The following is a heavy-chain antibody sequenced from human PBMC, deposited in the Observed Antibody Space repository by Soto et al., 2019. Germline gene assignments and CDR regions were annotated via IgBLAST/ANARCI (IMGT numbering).Heavy chain of an antibody. CDR1: GYSFTSYG. D-gene: IGHD2-8*01. J-gene: IGHJ4*02. CDR3: ARDGRNGGYFDY. V-gene: IGHV1-18*01. CDR2: ISVYNGNT. Sequence: ASVKVSCKASGYSFTSYGIGWVRQAPGQGLEWMGWISVYNGNTNYAQKLQGRVTMTTDTSTSTAYMELRSLRSDDTAVYYCARDGRNGGYFDYWGQGTLVTVSS.